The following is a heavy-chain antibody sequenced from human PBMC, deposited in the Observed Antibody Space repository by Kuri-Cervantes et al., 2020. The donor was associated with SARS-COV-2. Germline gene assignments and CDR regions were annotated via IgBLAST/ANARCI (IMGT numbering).Heavy chain of an antibody. Sequence: ESLKISCAVYGGSFSGYYWSWIRQPPGKGLEWIGEINHSGSTNYNPSLKSRVTISVDTSKSQFSLKLSSVTAADTAVYYCARGGRSYYDILTGYFWFDYWGQGTLVTVSS. D-gene: IGHD3-9*01. J-gene: IGHJ4*02. CDR1: GGSFSGYY. V-gene: IGHV4-34*01. CDR2: INHSGST. CDR3: ARGGRSYYDILTGYFWFDY.